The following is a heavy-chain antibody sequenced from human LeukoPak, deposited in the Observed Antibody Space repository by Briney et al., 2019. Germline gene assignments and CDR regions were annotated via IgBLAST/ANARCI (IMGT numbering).Heavy chain of an antibody. CDR3: ARGLSSSWSHFDY. D-gene: IGHD6-13*01. J-gene: IGHJ4*02. CDR1: GGSFSGYY. CDR2: INHSGST. Sequence: SETLSLTCAVYGGSFSGYYWSWIRQPPGKGLEWIGEINHSGSTNYNPSLKSRVTISVDKSKNQFSLRLSSVTAADTAVYYCARGLSSSWSHFDYWGQGTLVSVSS. V-gene: IGHV4-34*01.